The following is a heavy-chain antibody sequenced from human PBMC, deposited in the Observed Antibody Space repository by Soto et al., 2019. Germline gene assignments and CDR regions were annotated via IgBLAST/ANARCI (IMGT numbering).Heavy chain of an antibody. CDR1: GFTFSSYG. J-gene: IGHJ4*02. Sequence: PGGSLRLSCAASGFTFSSYGMSWVRQSPGKGLEWVSAISGSGGSTYYADSVKGRFTISRDNSKNTLYLQMNSLRAEDTAVYYCAKDLNYYDSSGVDYWGQGTLVTVSS. V-gene: IGHV3-23*01. CDR2: ISGSGGST. D-gene: IGHD3-22*01. CDR3: AKDLNYYDSSGVDY.